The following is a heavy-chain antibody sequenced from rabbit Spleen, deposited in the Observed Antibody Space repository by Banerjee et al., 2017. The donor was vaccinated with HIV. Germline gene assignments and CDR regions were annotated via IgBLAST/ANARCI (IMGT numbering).Heavy chain of an antibody. J-gene: IGHJ6*01. D-gene: IGHD2-1*01. Sequence: QQQLVESGGGLVKPGASLTLTCKASGVSFSNKAVMCWVRQAPGKVLEWIARIDVGSSGGTWYASWAKGRFTISKTSSTTVTLQMTSLTAADTATYFCARGDDWGLWGPWTLVTVS. CDR1: GVSFSNKAV. CDR3: ARGDDWGL. V-gene: IGHV1S45*01. CDR2: IDVGSSGGT.